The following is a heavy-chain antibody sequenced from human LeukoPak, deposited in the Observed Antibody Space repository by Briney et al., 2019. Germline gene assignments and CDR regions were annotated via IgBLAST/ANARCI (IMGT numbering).Heavy chain of an antibody. CDR1: GFTFSSYA. Sequence: PGGSLRLSCAASGFTFSSYAMHWVRQAPGKGLEWVAVISYDGSNKYYADSVKGRFTISRDNSKNTLYLQMNSLRAEDTAVYYCARDPGGADSSGYAYDYWGQGTLVTVSS. J-gene: IGHJ4*02. V-gene: IGHV3-30-3*01. CDR3: ARDPGGADSSGYAYDY. CDR2: ISYDGSNK. D-gene: IGHD3-22*01.